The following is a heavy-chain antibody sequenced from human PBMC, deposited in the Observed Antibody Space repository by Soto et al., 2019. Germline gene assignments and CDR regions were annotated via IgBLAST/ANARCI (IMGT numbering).Heavy chain of an antibody. CDR3: AKDRVSYYYDSSGPGY. CDR2: ISGSGGST. CDR1: GFTFSSYA. Sequence: GGSLRLSCAASGFTFSSYAMSWVRQAPGKGLEWVSAISGSGGSTYYADSVKGRFTISRDNSKNTLYLQMNSLRAEDTAVYYCAKDRVSYYYDSSGPGYWGQGTLVTVSS. V-gene: IGHV3-23*01. J-gene: IGHJ4*02. D-gene: IGHD3-22*01.